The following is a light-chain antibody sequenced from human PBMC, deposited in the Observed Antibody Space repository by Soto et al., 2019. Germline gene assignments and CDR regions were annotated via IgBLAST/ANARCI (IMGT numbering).Light chain of an antibody. V-gene: IGLV2-14*01. CDR3: SSYTSSNTLV. CDR1: SSDIGGYNY. Sequence: QSALTQPASVSGSPGQSITISCTGGSSDIGGYNYVSWFQQHPGKVPKLMIYEVTNRPSGVSNRFSGSKSGSTASLTISGLQAEDEADYSCSSYTSSNTLVFGTGTKVTV. J-gene: IGLJ1*01. CDR2: EVT.